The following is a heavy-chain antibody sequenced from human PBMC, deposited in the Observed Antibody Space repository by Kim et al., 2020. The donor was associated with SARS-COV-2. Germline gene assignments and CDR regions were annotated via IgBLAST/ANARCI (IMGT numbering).Heavy chain of an antibody. V-gene: IGHV1-24*01. D-gene: IGHD3-10*01. Sequence: ASVKVSCKVSGYTLTELSIHWVRQAPGKGLEWMGGLDPEDGETIYAQKFQGRVTMTEDTSTDTAYMELSSLRSEDTAVYYCATRNPMVRGPTYYFDYWGQGTLVTVSS. CDR2: LDPEDGET. CDR1: GYTLTELS. J-gene: IGHJ4*02. CDR3: ATRNPMVRGPTYYFDY.